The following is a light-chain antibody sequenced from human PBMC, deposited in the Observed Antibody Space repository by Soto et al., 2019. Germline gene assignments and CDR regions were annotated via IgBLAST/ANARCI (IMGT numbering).Light chain of an antibody. J-gene: IGKJ4*01. CDR3: QQYNNWPLT. CDR2: PAS. V-gene: IGKV3-15*01. CDR1: QNVLNN. Sequence: IVMTQSPAAPSVCPGDGATLSCWASQNVLNNLAWYQQKPGQPPSLLIYPASTSATAIPASFSGTGSGTAFTLPTSSLQSEDFAAYYCQQYNNWPLTFGGGTKVDIK.